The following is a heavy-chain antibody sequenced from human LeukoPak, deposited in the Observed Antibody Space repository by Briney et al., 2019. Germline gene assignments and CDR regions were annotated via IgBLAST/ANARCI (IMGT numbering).Heavy chain of an antibody. CDR2: IYSGGST. J-gene: IGHJ4*02. V-gene: IGHV3-66*01. CDR3: ARDPYGSGDGYFDY. D-gene: IGHD3-10*01. Sequence: GGSLRLSCAASGFTVSSNYMSWVRQAPGKGLEWVSVIYSGGSTYYADSVKGRFTISRDNSKNTLYLQMSSLRAEDTAVYYCARDPYGSGDGYFDYWGQGTLVTVSS. CDR1: GFTVSSNY.